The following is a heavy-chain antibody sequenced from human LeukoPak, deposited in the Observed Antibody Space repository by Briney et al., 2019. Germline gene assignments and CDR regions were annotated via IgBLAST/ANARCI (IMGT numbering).Heavy chain of an antibody. V-gene: IGHV3-23*01. D-gene: IGHD6-13*01. CDR3: AKGGSSSWHSFDY. CDR1: GFTFSSYA. Sequence: GGSLRLSCAASGFTFSSYAMSWVRQAPGKGLEWVSAISGSGGSTYYADSVKGRFSISRDNSKNTLYLLMNSLRAEDTAVYYCAKGGSSSWHSFDYWGQGTLVTVSS. J-gene: IGHJ4*02. CDR2: ISGSGGST.